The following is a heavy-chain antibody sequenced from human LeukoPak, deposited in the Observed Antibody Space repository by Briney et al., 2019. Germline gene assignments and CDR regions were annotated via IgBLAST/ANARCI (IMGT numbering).Heavy chain of an antibody. CDR1: GYTFTTYG. J-gene: IGHJ4*02. CDR2: ISAYSGDT. V-gene: IGHV1-18*01. CDR3: VREEELIRGLISLAY. D-gene: IGHD3-10*01. Sequence: ASVRVSCKASGYTFTTYGISWVRQAPGQGPEWMGWISAYSGDTKYAQNVQGRVTMTRDTSTSTAYMELRSLSSDDTAVYYCVREEELIRGLISLAYWGQGSLVTVSS.